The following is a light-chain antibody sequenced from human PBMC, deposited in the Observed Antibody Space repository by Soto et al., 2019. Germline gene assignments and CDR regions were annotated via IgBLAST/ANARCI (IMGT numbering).Light chain of an antibody. Sequence: DIQLTQSPSFLSASVEDRVTISCRASYDSSSSLAWYQQEPGKPPTLLIYDSSTLQSGVPSRFTGSGSGRKFTLTISGMPGGDVATYFCQKLRHYPYTFGKGTKLQI. CDR1: YDSSSS. V-gene: IGKV1-9*01. J-gene: IGKJ2*01. CDR3: QKLRHYPYT. CDR2: DSS.